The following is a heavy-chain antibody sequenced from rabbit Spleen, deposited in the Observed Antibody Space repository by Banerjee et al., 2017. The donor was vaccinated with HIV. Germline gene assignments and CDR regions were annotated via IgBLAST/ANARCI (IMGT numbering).Heavy chain of an antibody. J-gene: IGHJ6*01. CDR1: GFSFGNRDV. Sequence: QEQLVESGGGLVQPEGSLKLSCTASGFSFGNRDVMCWVRQAPGKGLQWIACINAYTGKAVYATWAKGRFTISRTSSTTVTLQMTGLTAADTATYFCARDTSSSFSSYGMDLWGPGTLVTVS. CDR2: INAYTGKA. V-gene: IGHV1S45*01. D-gene: IGHD1-1*01. CDR3: ARDTSSSFSSYGMDL.